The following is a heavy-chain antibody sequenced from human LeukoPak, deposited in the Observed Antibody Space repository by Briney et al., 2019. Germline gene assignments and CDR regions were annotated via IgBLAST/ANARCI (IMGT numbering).Heavy chain of an antibody. J-gene: IGHJ4*02. Sequence: GGSLRLSCAASGFAFSVYEMYWVRQAPGKGLEWVSYISSSGGTKYYADSVKGRFTISRDNAKNSLYLQMNSLRAEDTAVYYCATLTVASSFDYWGQGTLVTVSS. CDR2: ISSSGGTK. V-gene: IGHV3-48*03. CDR3: ATLTVASSFDY. D-gene: IGHD6-19*01. CDR1: GFAFSVYE.